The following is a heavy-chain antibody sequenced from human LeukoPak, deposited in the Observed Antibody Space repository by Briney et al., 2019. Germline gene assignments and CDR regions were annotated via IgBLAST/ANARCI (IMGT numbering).Heavy chain of an antibody. CDR3: ARSIMGANKPYRFEH. CDR1: GGSISSHY. V-gene: IGHV4-59*11. D-gene: IGHD1-26*01. J-gene: IGHJ4*02. Sequence: SETLSLTCTVSGGSISSHYWSWIRQPPGEGLEWIGSFCCSGSTNYNPSLKSRVTISVDTSKNQFPLNLSSVTAADTAVYYCARSIMGANKPYRFEHWGQGTLVTVSS. CDR2: FCCSGST.